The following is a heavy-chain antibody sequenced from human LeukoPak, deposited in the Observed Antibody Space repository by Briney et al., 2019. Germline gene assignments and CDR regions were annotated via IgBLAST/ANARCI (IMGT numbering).Heavy chain of an antibody. CDR1: GYTFTGYY. CDR2: ISPNSDDT. J-gene: IGHJ4*02. V-gene: IGHV1-2*02. Sequence: ASVTVSCKASGYTFTGYYMHWVRQAPGQGLEWMGWISPNSDDTNYAQKFRGRVNMTRDTSISTAYMELSRLRSDDTAIYYCARGGFDYWGQGTLVTVSS. CDR3: ARGGFDY.